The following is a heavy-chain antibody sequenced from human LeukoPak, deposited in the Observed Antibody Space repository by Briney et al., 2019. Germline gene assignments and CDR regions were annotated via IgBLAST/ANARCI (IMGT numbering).Heavy chain of an antibody. CDR2: IIPIFGTA. V-gene: IGHV1-69*13. CDR1: GGTFSSYA. CDR3: ARLTAAGTLEYYFAY. Sequence: GASVKVSCKASGGTFSSYAISWVRQAPGQGLEWMGRIIPIFGTANYAQKFQGRVTITADESTSTAYMGLSSLTSEDTAVYYCARLTAAGTLEYYFAYWGQGTLVTVSS. J-gene: IGHJ4*02. D-gene: IGHD6-13*01.